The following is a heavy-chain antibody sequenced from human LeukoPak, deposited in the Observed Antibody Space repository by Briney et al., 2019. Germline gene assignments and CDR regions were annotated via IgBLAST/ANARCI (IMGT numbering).Heavy chain of an antibody. Sequence: GGSLRLSCAGSGLTFSSYFMPWVRQASGKGLESGAVISYFGSNKYYVDAVKGRFTISSDNSKNTVYLQMNSLRAEDTAVYYCARPRSSYYYGSGSYYNYWGQGTLVTVSS. CDR1: GLTFSSYF. V-gene: IGHV3-30*04. D-gene: IGHD3-10*01. CDR3: ARPRSSYYYGSGSYYNY. CDR2: ISYFGSNK. J-gene: IGHJ4*02.